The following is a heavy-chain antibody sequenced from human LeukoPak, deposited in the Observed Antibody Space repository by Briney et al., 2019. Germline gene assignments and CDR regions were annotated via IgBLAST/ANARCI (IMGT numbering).Heavy chain of an antibody. CDR2: IYSGGST. V-gene: IGHV3-53*01. CDR1: GFTVSSNY. CDR3: ARRKTSGSYEKYYFDY. D-gene: IGHD1-26*01. Sequence: GGSLRLSCAASGFTVSSNYMGWVRQAPGKGLEWVSVIYSGGSTYYADSVKGRFTISRDNSKNSLYLQMNSLRAEDTAVYYCARRKTSGSYEKYYFDYWGQGTLVTVSS. J-gene: IGHJ4*02.